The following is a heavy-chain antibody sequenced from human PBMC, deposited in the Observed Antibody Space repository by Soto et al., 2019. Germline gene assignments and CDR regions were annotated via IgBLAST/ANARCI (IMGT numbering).Heavy chain of an antibody. J-gene: IGHJ4*02. CDR2: IFPNGGT. V-gene: IGHV3-66*01. CDR1: GFTVSSKY. Sequence: VQLVESGGGLVQPGGSLRLSCAASGFTVSSKYVSWVRQAPGKGLEWVSVIFPNGGTYYADSVKGRFTIARDNSKNTLYLQMNNRRVEDSAVYYCVRDPWDYWGQGTLVTVSS. CDR3: VRDPWDY.